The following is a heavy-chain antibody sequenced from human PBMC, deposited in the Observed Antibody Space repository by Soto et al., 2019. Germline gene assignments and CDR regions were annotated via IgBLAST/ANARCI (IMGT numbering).Heavy chain of an antibody. Sequence: QVQLQQWGAGLLKPSETLSLTCAVYGGSFSGYYWSWIRQPPGKGLEWIGEINHSGSTNYNPSLKSRVTISVDTSKNQFSLKLSSVTAADTAVYYCARSLGGYCSSTSCYAVYYYYYYGMDVWGQGTTVTVSS. D-gene: IGHD2-2*01. J-gene: IGHJ6*02. V-gene: IGHV4-34*01. CDR2: INHSGST. CDR3: ARSLGGYCSSTSCYAVYYYYYYGMDV. CDR1: GGSFSGYY.